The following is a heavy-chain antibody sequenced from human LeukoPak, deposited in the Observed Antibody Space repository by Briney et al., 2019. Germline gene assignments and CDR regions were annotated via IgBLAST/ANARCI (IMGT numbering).Heavy chain of an antibody. D-gene: IGHD4-17*01. V-gene: IGHV1-8*03. CDR3: ARDYLEYGDYGHGT. CDR1: GYTFTSYD. J-gene: IGHJ5*02. CDR2: MNPNSGNT. Sequence: GASVKVSCKASGYTFTSYDINWVRQATGQGLEWMGWMNPNSGNTGYAQKFQGRVTIIADKSTSTAYMELSSLRSEDTAVYYCARDYLEYGDYGHGTWGQGTLVTVSS.